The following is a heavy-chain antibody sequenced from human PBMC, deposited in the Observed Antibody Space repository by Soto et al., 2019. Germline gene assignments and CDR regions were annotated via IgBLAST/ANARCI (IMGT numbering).Heavy chain of an antibody. D-gene: IGHD2-2*01. CDR3: ARDFCPVPTCYDL. V-gene: IGHV3-7*01. J-gene: IGHJ4*02. CDR2: IKQDESDK. Sequence: GSLRLSCAVSGFRFRDYWMSWVRQAPGKGLEWVANIKQDESDKYYIDPVKGRFTISRDQSKNTLYLQMNSLRAEDTAVYYCARDFCPVPTCYDLWGQGVLVTVSS. CDR1: GFRFRDYW.